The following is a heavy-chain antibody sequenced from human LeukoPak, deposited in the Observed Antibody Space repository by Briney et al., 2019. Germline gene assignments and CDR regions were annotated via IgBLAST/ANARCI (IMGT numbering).Heavy chain of an antibody. Sequence: GRSLRLSCAASGFTFSSYGMHWVRQAPGKGLEWVAVIWYDGSNKYYADSVKGRFTISRDNSKNMLYLQMNSLRAEDTAVYYCARDLSAGTYYSYFDYWGQGTLVTVSS. CDR1: GFTFSSYG. CDR3: ARDLSAGTYYSYFDY. D-gene: IGHD3-10*01. CDR2: IWYDGSNK. J-gene: IGHJ4*02. V-gene: IGHV3-33*01.